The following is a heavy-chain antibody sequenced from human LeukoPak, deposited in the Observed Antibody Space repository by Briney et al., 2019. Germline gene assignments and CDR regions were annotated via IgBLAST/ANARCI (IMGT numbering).Heavy chain of an antibody. J-gene: IGHJ1*01. CDR2: INPSGGST. V-gene: IGHV1-46*01. D-gene: IGHD6-19*01. Sequence: ASVKVSCKASGYTFTSYYMHWVRQAPGQGLEWMGIINPSGGSTSYAQKFQGRVTMTRDTSTSTVYMELSSLRSEDTAVYYCARATPRIAVAVEYFQHWGQGTLVTVSS. CDR3: ARATPRIAVAVEYFQH. CDR1: GYTFTSYY.